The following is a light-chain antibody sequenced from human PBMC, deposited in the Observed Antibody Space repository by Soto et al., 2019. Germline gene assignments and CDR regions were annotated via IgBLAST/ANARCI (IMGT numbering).Light chain of an antibody. CDR2: WSS. J-gene: IGKJ4*01. CDR1: QSLLSSSDNRNY. V-gene: IGKV4-1*01. Sequence: DVGMTQSPDSLALSLGERATINCKSSQSLLSSSDNRNYLALFQQKVGQPPKLLIRWSSTRESGVPDRFSASGSASDFTLTLNSLQAEDVAVYYCQTSYRVPLTFGGGTKVE. CDR3: QTSYRVPLT.